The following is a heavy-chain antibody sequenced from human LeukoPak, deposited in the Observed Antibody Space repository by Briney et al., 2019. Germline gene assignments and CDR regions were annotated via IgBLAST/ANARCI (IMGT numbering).Heavy chain of an antibody. Sequence: ASVKVSCKASGYTFTSYGISWVRQAPGQGLEWVGWISAYNGNTNYAQKLQGRVTMTTDTSTSTAYMELRSLRSDDTAVYYCARDARDIVVVPAGYGMDVWGQGTTVTVSS. V-gene: IGHV1-18*01. CDR3: ARDARDIVVVPAGYGMDV. J-gene: IGHJ6*02. D-gene: IGHD2-2*01. CDR1: GYTFTSYG. CDR2: ISAYNGNT.